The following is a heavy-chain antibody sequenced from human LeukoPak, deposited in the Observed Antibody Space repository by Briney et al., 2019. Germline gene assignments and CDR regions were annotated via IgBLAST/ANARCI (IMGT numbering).Heavy chain of an antibody. CDR2: ISGSGGRT. CDR1: GFTFSNHG. D-gene: IGHD3-10*01. V-gene: IGHV3-23*01. Sequence: PGGSLRLSCAASGFTFSNHGMNWVRQAPGKGLEWVSGISGSGGRTYYADSVKGRFTISRDNSKNTLYLQMNSLRAEDTAVCYCAKESRVRGAELDYWGQGTLVTVSS. CDR3: AKESRVRGAELDY. J-gene: IGHJ4*02.